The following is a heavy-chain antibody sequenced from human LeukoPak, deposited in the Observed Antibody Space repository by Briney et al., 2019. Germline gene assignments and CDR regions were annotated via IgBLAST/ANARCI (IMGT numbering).Heavy chain of an antibody. CDR1: GFTFSSYA. Sequence: GGSLRLSCAASGFTFSSYAMSWFRQAPGKGLEWVSSISSSSSYIYYADSVKGRFTISRDNARNSLYLQMNSLRAEDTAVYYCASQGSGYDSPIDHWGQGTLVTVSS. CDR2: ISSSSSYI. J-gene: IGHJ4*02. CDR3: ASQGSGYDSPIDH. V-gene: IGHV3-21*01. D-gene: IGHD5-12*01.